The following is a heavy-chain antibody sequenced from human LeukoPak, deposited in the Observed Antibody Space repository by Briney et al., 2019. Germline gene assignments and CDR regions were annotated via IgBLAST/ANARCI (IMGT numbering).Heavy chain of an antibody. V-gene: IGHV1-3*01. D-gene: IGHD6-19*01. Sequence: ASVKVSCKASGYTFTSCAMHWVRQAPGQRLEWMGWINAGNGNTKYSQKFQGRVTMTEDTSTDTAYMELSSLRSEDTAVYYCATGDSSGWYEVDYWGQGTLVTVSS. CDR2: INAGNGNT. CDR3: ATGDSSGWYEVDY. J-gene: IGHJ4*02. CDR1: GYTFTSCA.